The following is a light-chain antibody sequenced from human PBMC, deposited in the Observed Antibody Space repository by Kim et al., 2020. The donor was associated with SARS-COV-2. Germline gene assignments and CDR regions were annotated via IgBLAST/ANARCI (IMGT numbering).Light chain of an antibody. Sequence: SASIGDRVTITCRASQDITNYLAWYQQKSGAAPKLLIYSASTLQSGVPSRFSGSGSGTDFTLTVSSLQPEDFATYYCQHLNSFPPTFGQGTKLEI. J-gene: IGKJ2*01. CDR3: QHLNSFPPT. V-gene: IGKV1-9*01. CDR2: SAS. CDR1: QDITNY.